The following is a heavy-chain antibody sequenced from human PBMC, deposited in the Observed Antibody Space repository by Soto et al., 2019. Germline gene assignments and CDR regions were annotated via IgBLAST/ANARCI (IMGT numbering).Heavy chain of an antibody. CDR1: GGTFSSYA. CDR2: IIPIFGTA. CDR3: ARARGPSSGYYQYWFDP. V-gene: IGHV1-69*12. Sequence: QVQLVQSGAEVKKPGSSVKVSCKASGGTFSSYAISWVRQAPGQGLEWMGEIIPIFGTANYAQKFQGRVTITADESTSPAYRELSSLRSEDTAVYYCARARGPSSGYYQYWFDPWGQGTLVTVSS. J-gene: IGHJ5*02. D-gene: IGHD3-22*01.